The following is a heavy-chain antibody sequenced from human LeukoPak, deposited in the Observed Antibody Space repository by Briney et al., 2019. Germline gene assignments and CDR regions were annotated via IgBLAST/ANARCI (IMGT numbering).Heavy chain of an antibody. CDR2: IYYSGST. V-gene: IGHV4-59*08. D-gene: IGHD6-13*01. J-gene: IGHJ4*02. CDR3: ARHGGIAAAGNFDY. Sequence: SETLSLTCTVSGGSISSYYWSWIRQPPGKGLEWIGYIYYSGSTNYNPSLKSRVTISVDTSKNQFSLKLSSVTAADTAVYYCARHGGIAAAGNFDYWGQGTLVTVSS. CDR1: GGSISSYY.